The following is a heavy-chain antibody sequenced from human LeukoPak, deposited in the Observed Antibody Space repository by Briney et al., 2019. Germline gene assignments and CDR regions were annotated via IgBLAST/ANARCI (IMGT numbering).Heavy chain of an antibody. CDR1: GFTFSDYY. Sequence: GGSLRLSCLASGFTFSDYYMSWIRQAPGKGLEWVSYIGSSVYYADSVKGRFTISRDNAKNSLYLQMNSLRAEDTAVYYCASGPDYGDYYFDYWGQGTLVTVSS. CDR2: IGSSV. V-gene: IGHV3-11*04. J-gene: IGHJ4*02. D-gene: IGHD4-17*01. CDR3: ASGPDYGDYYFDY.